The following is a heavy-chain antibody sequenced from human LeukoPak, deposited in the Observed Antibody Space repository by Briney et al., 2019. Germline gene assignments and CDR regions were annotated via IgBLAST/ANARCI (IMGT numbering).Heavy chain of an antibody. CDR1: GYTFTGYY. CDR2: INPNSGGT. V-gene: IGHV1-2*02. CDR3: SRALHPIFGVVISLYFDY. J-gene: IGHJ4*02. Sequence: ASVKVSCKASGYTFTGYYMHWVRQAPGQGLEWMGWINPNSGGTNYAQKVHGRVTMTRDRSISTAYMELSRLRSDDTAVCYCSRALHPIFGVVISLYFDYWGQGTLVTVSS. D-gene: IGHD3-3*01.